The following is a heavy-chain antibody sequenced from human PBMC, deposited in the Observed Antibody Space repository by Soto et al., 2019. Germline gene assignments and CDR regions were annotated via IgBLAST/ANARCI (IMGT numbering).Heavy chain of an antibody. CDR3: ARGDYYDSSGNLGDAFDI. D-gene: IGHD3-22*01. Sequence: GVSLRLSCAASGFTFSSYAMHWVRQAPGKGLEWVAVISYDGSNKYYADSVKGRFTISRDNSKNTLYLQMNSLRAEDTAVYYCARGDYYDSSGNLGDAFDIWGQGTMVTVSS. J-gene: IGHJ3*02. CDR2: ISYDGSNK. V-gene: IGHV3-30-3*01. CDR1: GFTFSSYA.